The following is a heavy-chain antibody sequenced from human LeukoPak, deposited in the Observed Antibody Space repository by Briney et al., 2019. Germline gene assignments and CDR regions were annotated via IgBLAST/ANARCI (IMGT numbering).Heavy chain of an antibody. CDR2: INPSGGST. Sequence: ASVKVSCKASGYTFTSYYMHWVRQAPGQGLEWMGIINPSGGSTSYAQKFQGRVTMTRDTPTSTVYMELSSLRPEDTDVYYCARSAARYCSSTSCRGSVYYYYGMDVWGQGTTVPVSS. CDR1: GYTFTSYY. D-gene: IGHD2-2*01. CDR3: ARSAARYCSSTSCRGSVYYYYGMDV. J-gene: IGHJ6*01. V-gene: IGHV1-46*01.